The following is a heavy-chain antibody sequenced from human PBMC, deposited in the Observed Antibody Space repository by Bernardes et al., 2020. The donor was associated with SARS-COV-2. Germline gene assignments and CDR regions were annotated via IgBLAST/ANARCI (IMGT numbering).Heavy chain of an antibody. CDR2: INPNSGVT. D-gene: IGHD3-10*01. CDR3: ARDYFGSGSYTDY. J-gene: IGHJ4*02. Sequence: ASVKVSCKASGYRFTAYYIHWVRQGPGQGLERMGWINPNSGVTNYAQKFQGRVTMTRDTSITTAYMELTRLRSDDTALYFCARDYFGSGSYTDYWGQGTLVTVSS. CDR1: GYRFTAYY. V-gene: IGHV1-2*02.